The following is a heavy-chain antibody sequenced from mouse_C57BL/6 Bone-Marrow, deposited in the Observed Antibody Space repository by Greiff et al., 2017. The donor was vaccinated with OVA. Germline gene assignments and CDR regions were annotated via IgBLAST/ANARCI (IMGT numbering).Heavy chain of an antibody. CDR1: GYAFSSSW. Sequence: QVQLQQSGPELVKPGASVKISCKASGYAFSSSWMNWVKQRPGKGLEWIGRIYPGDGDTNYNGKFKGKATLTADKSSSTAYMQLSSLTSEDSAVYFCARWFPNYWGQGTTLTVSS. D-gene: IGHD2-2*01. CDR3: ARWFPNY. J-gene: IGHJ2*01. V-gene: IGHV1-82*01. CDR2: IYPGDGDT.